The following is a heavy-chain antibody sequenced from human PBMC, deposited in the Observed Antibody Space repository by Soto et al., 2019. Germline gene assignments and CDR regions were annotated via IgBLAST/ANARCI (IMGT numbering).Heavy chain of an antibody. CDR3: ARDSSSSVGLDY. D-gene: IGHD6-6*01. V-gene: IGHV3-13*01. Sequence: PGGSLRLSCAASGFTFSSYDMHWVRQATGKGLEWVSAIGTAGDTYYPGSVKGRFTISRENAKNSLYLQMNSLRAEDTAVYYCARDSSSSVGLDYWGQGTLVTGSS. CDR1: GFTFSSYD. CDR2: IGTAGDT. J-gene: IGHJ4*02.